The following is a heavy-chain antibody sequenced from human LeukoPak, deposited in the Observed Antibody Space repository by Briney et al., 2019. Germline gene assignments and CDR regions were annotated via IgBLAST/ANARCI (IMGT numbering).Heavy chain of an antibody. Sequence: SETLSLTCTVSGGSLSSYYWSWIRQPPGKELEWIGYIYYSGSTNYNPSLKSRATISVDTSKNQSSLKLSSVTAADTAVYYCARESSIVGALGSDAFDIWGQGTMVAVSS. CDR3: ARESSIVGALGSDAFDI. CDR2: IYYSGST. CDR1: GGSLSSYY. D-gene: IGHD1-26*01. J-gene: IGHJ3*02. V-gene: IGHV4-59*12.